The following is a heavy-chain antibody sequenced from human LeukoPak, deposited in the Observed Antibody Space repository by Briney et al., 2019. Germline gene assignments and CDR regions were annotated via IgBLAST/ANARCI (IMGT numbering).Heavy chain of an antibody. Sequence: GGSLRLSCAASGFTFSSYGMHWVHQAPGKGLEWVAVISYDGSNKYYADSVRGRFTISRDNSKNTLYLQMNSLRAEDTAVYYCAKDQRRYCSGGSCYPGYFDYWGQGTLVTVSS. J-gene: IGHJ4*02. CDR3: AKDQRRYCSGGSCYPGYFDY. CDR1: GFTFSSYG. CDR2: ISYDGSNK. V-gene: IGHV3-30*18. D-gene: IGHD2-15*01.